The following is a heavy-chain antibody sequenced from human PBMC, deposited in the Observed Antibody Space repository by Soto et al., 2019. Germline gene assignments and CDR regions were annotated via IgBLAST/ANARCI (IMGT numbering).Heavy chain of an antibody. Sequence: SETLSLTWTVSGGSFSPDCWAWIRQPPGKGLEWVGYIYFGGTTSYNPSLKSRVTISLDTSNSQFSLRLTSVTAADTAVYYCARETYSSGWYYWFDPWGQGTLVTVSS. CDR2: IYFGGTT. CDR3: ARETYSSGWYYWFDP. V-gene: IGHV4-59*01. D-gene: IGHD6-19*01. J-gene: IGHJ5*02. CDR1: GGSFSPDC.